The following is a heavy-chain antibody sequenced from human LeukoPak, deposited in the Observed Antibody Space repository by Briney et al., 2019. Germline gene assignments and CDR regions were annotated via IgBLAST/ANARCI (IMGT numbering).Heavy chain of an antibody. Sequence: GGSLRLSCAASGSTFSSYAMSWVRQAPGKGLEWVSGISGSGGRTYYADSVKGRFTISRDNSKNTLYLQMNSLRADDTAVYYCAKDAVTALAGYYYYMDVWGKGTMVTVSS. CDR2: ISGSGGRT. V-gene: IGHV3-23*01. CDR3: AKDAVTALAGYYYYMDV. J-gene: IGHJ6*03. D-gene: IGHD6-19*01. CDR1: GSTFSSYA.